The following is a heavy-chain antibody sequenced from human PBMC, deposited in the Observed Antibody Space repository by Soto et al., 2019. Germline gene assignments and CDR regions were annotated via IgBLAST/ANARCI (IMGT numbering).Heavy chain of an antibody. CDR3: AKTRGAMIYAISVYGMDV. CDR2: ISGSADST. J-gene: IGHJ6*02. V-gene: IGHV3-23*01. CDR1: GFSFSSFA. D-gene: IGHD2-8*01. Sequence: EVQLLESGGGFIHPGGSLRLSCAASGFSFSSFAMNWVRQAPGKGLEWVSIISGSADSTFYADSVKGRFTISRDNSKSTLYLQINSLRAEDTAVYYCAKTRGAMIYAISVYGMDVWAQGTTVTVSS.